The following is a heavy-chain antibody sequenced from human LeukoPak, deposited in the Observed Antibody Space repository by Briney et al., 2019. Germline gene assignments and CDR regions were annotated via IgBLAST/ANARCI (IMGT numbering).Heavy chain of an antibody. CDR3: ARAPGYYDGIDI. J-gene: IGHJ3*02. CDR1: GYTFTGYY. D-gene: IGHD3-16*01. CDR2: INPNSGGT. Sequence: ASVKVSCKASGYTFTGYYMHWVRQAPGQGLEWMGWINPNSGGTNYAQKFQGRVTMTRDTSISTAYMELSRLRSDDTAVYYCARAPGYYDGIDIWGQGTMVTVSS. V-gene: IGHV1-2*02.